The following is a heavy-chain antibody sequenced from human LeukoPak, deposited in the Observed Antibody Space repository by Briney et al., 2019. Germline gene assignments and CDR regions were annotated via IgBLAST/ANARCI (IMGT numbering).Heavy chain of an antibody. J-gene: IGHJ6*04. CDR1: GGTFSSYA. CDR2: IIPIFGTA. V-gene: IGHV1-69*13. CDR3: ASVDGRRDDYGDYVDYYYGTDV. Sequence: WASVKVSCKASGGTFSSYAISWVRQAPGQGLEWMGGIIPIFGTANYAQKFQGRVTITADESTSTAYMELSSLRSEDTAVYYCASVDGRRDDYGDYVDYYYGTDVWGKGTTVTVSS. D-gene: IGHD4-17*01.